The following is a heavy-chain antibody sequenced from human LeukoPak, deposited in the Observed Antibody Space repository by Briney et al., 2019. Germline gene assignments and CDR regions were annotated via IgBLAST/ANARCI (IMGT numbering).Heavy chain of an antibody. V-gene: IGHV3-21*01. J-gene: IGHJ4*02. CDR3: ARDREVVGIAVAGTIFDY. Sequence: TSGGSLRLSCAASGLTFSSYSMNWVRQAPGKGLEWVSSISSSSSYIYYADSVKGRFTISRDNAKNSLYLQMNSLRAEDTAVYYCARDREVVGIAVAGTIFDYWGQGTLVTVSS. D-gene: IGHD6-19*01. CDR2: ISSSSSYI. CDR1: GLTFSSYS.